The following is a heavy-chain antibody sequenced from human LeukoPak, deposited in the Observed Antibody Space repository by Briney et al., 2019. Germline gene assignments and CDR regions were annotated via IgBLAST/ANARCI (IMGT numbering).Heavy chain of an antibody. Sequence: GGSLRLSCAASGFTFTSYAMTWVRQAPGKGLEWVSGISRNGDSTDYADSVKGRFTISRDNPKNMVYLQMNSLRVEDTAVYFCATRSYSAGRDFWGQGTLVTVSS. D-gene: IGHD6-13*01. V-gene: IGHV3-23*01. CDR2: ISRNGDST. CDR3: ATRSYSAGRDF. J-gene: IGHJ4*02. CDR1: GFTFTSYA.